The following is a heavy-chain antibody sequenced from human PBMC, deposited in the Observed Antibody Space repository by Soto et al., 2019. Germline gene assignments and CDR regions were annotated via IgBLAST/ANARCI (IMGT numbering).Heavy chain of an antibody. CDR3: AKVLGELLSLTPTFSYYYYGMDV. Sequence: QVQLVESGGGVVQPGRSLRLSCAASGFTFSSYGMHWVRQAPGKGLEWVAVISYDGSNKYYADSVKGRFTISRDNSKNTMYLQMNSLRAEDTAVYYCAKVLGELLSLTPTFSYYYYGMDVWGQGTTVTVSS. CDR2: ISYDGSNK. CDR1: GFTFSSYG. D-gene: IGHD3-10*02. J-gene: IGHJ6*02. V-gene: IGHV3-30*18.